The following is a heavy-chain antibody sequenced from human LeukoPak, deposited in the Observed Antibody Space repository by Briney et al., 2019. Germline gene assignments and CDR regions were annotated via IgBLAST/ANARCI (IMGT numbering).Heavy chain of an antibody. CDR1: GYTFTSYG. J-gene: IGHJ4*02. V-gene: IGHV1-24*01. CDR2: FDPEDGRT. Sequence: ASVKVSCKASGYTFTSYGISWVRQAPGQGLEWMGGFDPEDGRTLYTQKFQGRVTMTEDTSTDTAYMELRSLTSEDTAVYYCATQPVYIDNYFDYWGQGTLVTVSS. D-gene: IGHD5/OR15-5a*01. CDR3: ATQPVYIDNYFDY.